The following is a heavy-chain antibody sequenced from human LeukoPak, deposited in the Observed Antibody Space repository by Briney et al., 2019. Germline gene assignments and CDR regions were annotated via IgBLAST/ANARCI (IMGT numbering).Heavy chain of an antibody. Sequence: ASAKVSCKASGYTFTSYGISWVRQAPGQGLEWMGWISAYNGNTNYAQKLQGRVTMTTDTSTSTAYMELRSLRSDDTAVYYCARGSYCSGGSCYLGPLFDPWGQGTLVTVSS. CDR3: ARGSYCSGGSCYLGPLFDP. CDR1: GYTFTSYG. CDR2: ISAYNGNT. D-gene: IGHD2-15*01. V-gene: IGHV1-18*01. J-gene: IGHJ5*02.